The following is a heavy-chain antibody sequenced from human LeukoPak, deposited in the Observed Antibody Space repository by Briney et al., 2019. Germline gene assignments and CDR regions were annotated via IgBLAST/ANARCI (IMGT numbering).Heavy chain of an antibody. V-gene: IGHV4-59*01. J-gene: IGHJ5*02. Sequence: PSETLSLTCTVSGGSISSYYWSWIRQPPGKGLEWNGYIYYSGSTNYNPSLKSRVTISVDTSKNQFSLKLSSVTAADTAVYYCARGLQYQLPIPGGFDPWGQGTLVTVSS. CDR1: GGSISSYY. D-gene: IGHD2-2*01. CDR3: ARGLQYQLPIPGGFDP. CDR2: IYYSGST.